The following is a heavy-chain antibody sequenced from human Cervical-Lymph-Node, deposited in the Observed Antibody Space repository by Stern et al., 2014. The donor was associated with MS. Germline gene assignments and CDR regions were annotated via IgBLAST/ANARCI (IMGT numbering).Heavy chain of an antibody. J-gene: IGHJ6*02. CDR3: ARDTLYYGLDV. Sequence: EVQLVESGGGLVKPGGSLTLSCVASGFTFNSDGMNWVRQAPGKGLDWIASISSTSNSMQYAASARGRFTVSRDNAKKALFLEMNSLRAEDTATYYGARDTLYYGLDVWGQGTTVTVSS. CDR2: ISSTSNSM. CDR1: GFTFNSDG. V-gene: IGHV3-21*01.